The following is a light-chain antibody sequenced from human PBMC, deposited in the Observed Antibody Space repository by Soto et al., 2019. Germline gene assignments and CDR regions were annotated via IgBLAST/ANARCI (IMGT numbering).Light chain of an antibody. CDR2: EVI. V-gene: IGLV2-8*01. Sequence: QSVLTQPPSASGSPGQSVTISCTGTSSDVGGYDFVAWYQHHPGKAPKLMIYEVIKRPSGVPDRFSGSKSGNTASLTVSGLQAEDEADYYCSSYAGRNNLVFGGGTKLTVL. CDR1: SSDVGGYDF. CDR3: SSYAGRNNLV. J-gene: IGLJ3*02.